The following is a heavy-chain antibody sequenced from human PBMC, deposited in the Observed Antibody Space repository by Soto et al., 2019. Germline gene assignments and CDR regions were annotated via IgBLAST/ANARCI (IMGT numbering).Heavy chain of an antibody. D-gene: IGHD3-22*01. Sequence: ASVKVSCKASGYSFVAYYMHWVRQAPGHGLEWMGWINPNTGGTHCAPKFQGRVTMTRDTSITTAFMELSSLRYDDTAVYYYDSSGSEYFDYWGQGTLVTVSS. CDR3: DSSGSEYFDY. CDR2: INPNTGGT. CDR1: GYSFVAYY. V-gene: IGHV1-2*02. J-gene: IGHJ4*02.